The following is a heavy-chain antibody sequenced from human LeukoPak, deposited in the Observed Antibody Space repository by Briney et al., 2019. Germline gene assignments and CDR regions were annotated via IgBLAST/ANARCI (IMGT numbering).Heavy chain of an antibody. D-gene: IGHD6-19*01. CDR2: ISSNGGST. V-gene: IGHV3-64D*09. J-gene: IGHJ6*02. Sequence: GGSLRLSCSASGFTFSSYAMHWVRQAPGKGLEYVSAISSNGGSTYYADSVKGRFTMSRDNSKNTLYLQMSSLRAEDTAVYYCMKILVAGTYYYYGMDVWGQGTTATVSS. CDR1: GFTFSSYA. CDR3: MKILVAGTYYYYGMDV.